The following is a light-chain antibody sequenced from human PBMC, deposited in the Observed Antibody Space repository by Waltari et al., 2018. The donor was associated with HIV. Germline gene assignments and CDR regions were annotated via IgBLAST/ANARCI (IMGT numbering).Light chain of an antibody. J-gene: IGKJ4*01. CDR1: QSVLYSSNNKNY. V-gene: IGKV4-1*01. CDR2: LAS. Sequence: DIVMTQSPDSLAVSLGERATIDCKSSQSVLYSSNNKNYLAWYQQKPGQPPKLLIYLASTLESGVPDRFSGSGSATDFTLTISSLQAEDVALYCCQQYYSTPLTFGGGTKVEIK. CDR3: QQYYSTPLT.